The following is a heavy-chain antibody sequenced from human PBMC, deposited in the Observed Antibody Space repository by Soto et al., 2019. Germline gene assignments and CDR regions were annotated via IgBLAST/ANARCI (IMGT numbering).Heavy chain of an antibody. CDR3: AKNVWGITIFGGMDV. Sequence: EVQLLESGGGLVQPGGSLRLSCAASGFTFSSYAMSWVRQAPGKGLEWVSAISGCGGTTYYAESVKGRFTISRDNSKNTLYLHRNSLRAEDTAVYYCAKNVWGITIFGGMDVWGQGTTGTVSS. CDR1: GFTFSSYA. CDR2: ISGCGGTT. J-gene: IGHJ6*02. V-gene: IGHV3-23*01. D-gene: IGHD3-9*01.